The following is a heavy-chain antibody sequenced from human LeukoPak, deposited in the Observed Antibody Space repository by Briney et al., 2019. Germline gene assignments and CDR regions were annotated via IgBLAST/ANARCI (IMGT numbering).Heavy chain of an antibody. CDR1: GGTFSSYA. J-gene: IGHJ5*02. D-gene: IGHD3-22*01. CDR3: ARVVPRYYDTSGANWFDP. Sequence: SVKVSCKASGGTFSSYAISWVRQAPGQGLEWMGGIIPIFGTANYAQKFQGRVTMTRDTSTSTVYLELSRLRSEDTAVYFCARVVPRYYDTSGANWFDPWGQGTLVTVSS. CDR2: IIPIFGTA. V-gene: IGHV1-69*05.